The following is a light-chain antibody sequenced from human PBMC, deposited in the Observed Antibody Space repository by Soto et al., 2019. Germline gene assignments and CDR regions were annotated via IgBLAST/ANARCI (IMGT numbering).Light chain of an antibody. CDR1: QDISNY. CDR2: DAS. J-gene: IGKJ1*01. Sequence: DIQMTQSPSSLSASVGDRVTITCQASQDISNYLNWYQQKPGKAPKLLIYDASNLETGVPSRFSGSGSGTDFTFTISSLQPEDIATYYCHQYDNLPPLTFGQGTKVEIK. CDR3: HQYDNLPPLT. V-gene: IGKV1-33*01.